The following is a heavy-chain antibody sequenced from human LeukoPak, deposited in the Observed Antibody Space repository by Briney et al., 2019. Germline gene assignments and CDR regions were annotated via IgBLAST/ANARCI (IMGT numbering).Heavy chain of an antibody. D-gene: IGHD3-22*01. Sequence: GGSLRLSCAASGFTVNCNYMTWVRQAPGKGLEWVSLIYGGGRTYYADSVKGRFTISRDNSNHTLFLQMDNLRAEDTAVYYCARGLDISGDPNFDYWGQGILVTVSS. J-gene: IGHJ4*02. CDR3: ARGLDISGDPNFDY. CDR1: GFTVNCNY. V-gene: IGHV3-66*01. CDR2: IYGGGRT.